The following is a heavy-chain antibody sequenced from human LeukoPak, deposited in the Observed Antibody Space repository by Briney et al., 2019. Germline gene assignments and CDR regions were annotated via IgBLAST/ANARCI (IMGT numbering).Heavy chain of an antibody. CDR1: GGSISSGGYY. Sequence: SQTLSLTCTVSGGSISSGGYYWSWIRQHPGKGLEWIGYIYYSGSTYYNPSLKSQVTISVDTSKNQFSLKLSSVTAADTAVYYCARVEYSSSLYYYYYYGMDVWGQGTTVTVSS. J-gene: IGHJ6*02. CDR3: ARVEYSSSLYYYYYYGMDV. V-gene: IGHV4-31*01. D-gene: IGHD6-6*01. CDR2: IYYSGST.